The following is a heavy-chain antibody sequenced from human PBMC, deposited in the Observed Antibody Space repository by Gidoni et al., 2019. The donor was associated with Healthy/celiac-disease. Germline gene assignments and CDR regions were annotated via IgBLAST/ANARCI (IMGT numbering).Heavy chain of an antibody. CDR2: LDHSGSP. J-gene: IGHJ3*02. V-gene: IGHV4-4*02. Sequence: QVQLQESGPGLVKPSGTVSLTCAVSGGTISSCNWWSWVRQPPGKGLEWIGELDHSGSPNYNPSLKRRVTISVDKSKTLFSLKLSSVTAADTAVYYCARDLTLGPGAFDIWGQGTMVTVSS. D-gene: IGHD3-16*01. CDR1: GGTISSCNW. CDR3: ARDLTLGPGAFDI.